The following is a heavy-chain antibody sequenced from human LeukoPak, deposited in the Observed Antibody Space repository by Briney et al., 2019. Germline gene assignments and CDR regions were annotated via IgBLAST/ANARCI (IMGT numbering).Heavy chain of an antibody. Sequence: SETLSLTCTVSGGSISSYYWSWIRQPPGKGLEWIGYIYYSGSTNYNPSLKSRVTISVDTSKNQFSLRLSSVTAADTDVYYCAKKQQSSGMAFDIWGQGTMVTVSS. D-gene: IGHD1/OR15-1a*01. J-gene: IGHJ3*02. CDR3: AKKQQSSGMAFDI. CDR1: GGSISSYY. CDR2: IYYSGST. V-gene: IGHV4-59*01.